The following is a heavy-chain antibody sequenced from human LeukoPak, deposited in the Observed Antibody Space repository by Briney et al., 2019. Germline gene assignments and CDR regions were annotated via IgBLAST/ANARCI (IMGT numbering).Heavy chain of an antibody. CDR1: GFTFSSYA. J-gene: IGHJ4*02. Sequence: PGGSLRLSCAASGFTFSSYAMSWVRQAPGKGLEWVSAISGSGGSTYYADSVKGRFTISRDNSKNTLYLQMNSLRAEDTAVYYCAKGSLVPAALPLLPFDYWGQGTLVTVSS. CDR3: AKGSLVPAALPLLPFDY. CDR2: ISGSGGST. D-gene: IGHD2-2*01. V-gene: IGHV3-23*01.